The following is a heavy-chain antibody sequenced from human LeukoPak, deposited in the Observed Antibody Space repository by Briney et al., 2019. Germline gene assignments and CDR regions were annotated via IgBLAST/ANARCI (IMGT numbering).Heavy chain of an antibody. V-gene: IGHV4-59*01. CDR1: GDSISKYY. D-gene: IGHD2-15*01. J-gene: IGHJ6*02. Sequence: SSETLSLTCAVSGDSISKYYWSWIRQSPGKGPEWIGYVYYTGSTDYNPSLKSRLTISVDTSTNQLSLRLSSVTAADTAIYYCVRGGAGYCSGGGCPYNYYYGMDAWGQGTTVTVSS. CDR3: VRGGAGYCSGGGCPYNYYYGMDA. CDR2: VYYTGST.